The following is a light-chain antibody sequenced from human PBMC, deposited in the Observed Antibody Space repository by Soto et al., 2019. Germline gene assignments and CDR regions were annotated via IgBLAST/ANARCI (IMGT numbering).Light chain of an antibody. CDR3: QQYNNWPPWT. J-gene: IGKJ1*01. V-gene: IGKV3-15*01. CDR2: GAS. CDR1: QSVSSD. Sequence: IVMTQSPATLSVSPGERATLSFRGSQSVSSDLAWYQQKPGQAPRLLIYGASTRATGIPARFSGSGSGTEFTLTISSLQSEDFAVYYCQQYNNWPPWTFGQGTKVDI.